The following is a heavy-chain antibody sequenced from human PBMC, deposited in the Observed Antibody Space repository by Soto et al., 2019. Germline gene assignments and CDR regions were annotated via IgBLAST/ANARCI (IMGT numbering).Heavy chain of an antibody. D-gene: IGHD3-10*01. J-gene: IGHJ6*02. V-gene: IGHV3-21*01. CDR3: ARDSVSPVRGVMGYYYYGMDV. CDR2: ISSSSSYI. CDR1: GFTFSSYS. Sequence: GGSLRLSCAASGFTFSSYSMNWVRQAPGKGLEWVSSISSSSSYIYYADSVKGRFTISRDNAKNSLYLQMNSLRAEDTAVYYCARDSVSPVRGVMGYYYYGMDVWGQGTTVTVSS.